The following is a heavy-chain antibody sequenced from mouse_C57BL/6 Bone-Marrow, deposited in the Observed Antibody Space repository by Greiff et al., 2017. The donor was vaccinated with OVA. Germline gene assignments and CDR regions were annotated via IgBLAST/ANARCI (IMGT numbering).Heavy chain of an antibody. Sequence: QVQLKQPGAELVKPGASVKMSCKASGYTFTSYWITWVKQRPGQGLEWIGDIYPGSGSTNYNAKFKSKATLTVDTSSSTAYMQLSSLTTEDSAVDYWARSNWAWFAYWGQGTLVTVSA. CDR1: GYTFTSYW. J-gene: IGHJ3*01. CDR2: IYPGSGST. V-gene: IGHV1-55*01. CDR3: ARSNWAWFAY. D-gene: IGHD4-1*02.